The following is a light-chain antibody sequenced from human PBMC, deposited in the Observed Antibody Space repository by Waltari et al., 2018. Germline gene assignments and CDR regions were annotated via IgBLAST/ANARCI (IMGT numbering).Light chain of an antibody. CDR2: QAS. Sequence: DIQMTQSPSTLSASAGDRVTITCRASRTINSWLAWYQQKPGRAPQLLIYQASSLQSGVPSRFSGSGSGTEFTLTISSLQPEDFATYYCQRYNSYPYTFGQGTRLEIK. J-gene: IGKJ2*01. CDR3: QRYNSYPYT. V-gene: IGKV1-5*03. CDR1: RTINSW.